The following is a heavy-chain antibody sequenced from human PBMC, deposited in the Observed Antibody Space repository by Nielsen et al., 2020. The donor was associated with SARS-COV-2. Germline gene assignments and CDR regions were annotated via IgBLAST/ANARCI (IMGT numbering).Heavy chain of an antibody. J-gene: IGHJ4*02. CDR3: ARSCSGGSRYPSYFDY. CDR1: GFTVSSNY. Sequence: GESLKISCAASGFTVSSNYMSWVRQAPGKGLEWVSVIYSGGSTYYADSVKGRFTISRHNSKNTLYLQMNSLRAEDTAVYYCARSCSGGSRYPSYFDYWGQGTLVTVSS. CDR2: IYSGGST. V-gene: IGHV3-53*04. D-gene: IGHD2-15*01.